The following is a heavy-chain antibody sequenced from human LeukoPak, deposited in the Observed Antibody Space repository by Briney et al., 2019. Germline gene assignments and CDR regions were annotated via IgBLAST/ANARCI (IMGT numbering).Heavy chain of an antibody. D-gene: IGHD6-13*01. CDR1: GGSFSSGSSY. V-gene: IGHV4-39*07. CDR2: IYYSGST. CDR3: ARDRWGQQLWFG. Sequence: PSETLSLTCSVSGGSFSSGSSYWGWIRQPPGKGLEWIGSIYYSGSTYYNPSLKSRVTISVDTSKNQFSLKLSSVTAADTAVYYCARDRWGQQLWFGWGQGTLVTVSS. J-gene: IGHJ4*02.